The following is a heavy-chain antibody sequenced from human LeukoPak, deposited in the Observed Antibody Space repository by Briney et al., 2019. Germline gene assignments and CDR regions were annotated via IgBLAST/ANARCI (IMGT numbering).Heavy chain of an antibody. J-gene: IGHJ6*02. CDR2: IYYSGST. CDR3: ARDWELLDYYYGMDV. Sequence: SETLSLTCTVSGGSISSSSYYWGWIRQPPGKGLEWIGSIYYSGSTYYNPSLKSRVTISVDTSKNQFSLKLSSVTAADTAVYYCARDWELLDYYYGMDVWGQGTTVTVSS. D-gene: IGHD1-26*01. V-gene: IGHV4-39*07. CDR1: GGSISSSSYY.